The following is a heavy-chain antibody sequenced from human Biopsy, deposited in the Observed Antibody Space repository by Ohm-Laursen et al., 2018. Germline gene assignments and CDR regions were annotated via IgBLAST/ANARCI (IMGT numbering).Heavy chain of an antibody. Sequence: ASVKVSCTASSYTFTDYNIHWMRQAPGQGLEWLGYINCKTGATNYAQKFQGTVTMTRDTPISTAYLALASLRSADTAIYYCARDPLNGHKHFDYWGQGSLVTVSS. V-gene: IGHV1-2*02. CDR2: INCKTGAT. J-gene: IGHJ4*02. CDR3: ARDPLNGHKHFDY. CDR1: SYTFTDYN. D-gene: IGHD2-8*01.